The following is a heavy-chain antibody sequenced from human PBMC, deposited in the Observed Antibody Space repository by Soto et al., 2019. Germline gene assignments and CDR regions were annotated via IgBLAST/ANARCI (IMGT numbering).Heavy chain of an antibody. V-gene: IGHV4-39*01. CDR1: GGSISSSSYY. CDR2: IYYSGST. Sequence: SETLSLTCTVSGGSISSSSYYWGWIRQPPGKGLEWIGSIYYSGSTYYNPSLKSRVTISVDTSKNQFSLKLSSVTAADTAVYYCARSPLLWGGELLSYYYYYMDVWGKGTTVTVSS. D-gene: IGHD3-10*01. CDR3: ARSPLLWGGELLSYYYYYMDV. J-gene: IGHJ6*03.